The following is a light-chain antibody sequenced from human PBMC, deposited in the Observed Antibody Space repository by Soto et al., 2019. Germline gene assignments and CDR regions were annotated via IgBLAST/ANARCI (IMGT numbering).Light chain of an antibody. CDR2: EGS. Sequence: QSALTQPASVSGSPGQSITISCTGTSSDVGSYNLVSWYQQHPGKAPKLMIYEGSKRPSGVSNRFSGSKSGSTASLTISGLQAEDEADYYCCSYAGSYSWLFGGGTKLTVL. V-gene: IGLV2-23*01. CDR3: CSYAGSYSWL. J-gene: IGLJ3*02. CDR1: SSDVGSYNL.